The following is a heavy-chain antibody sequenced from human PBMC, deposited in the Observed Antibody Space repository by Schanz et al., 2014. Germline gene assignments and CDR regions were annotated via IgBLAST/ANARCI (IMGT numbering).Heavy chain of an antibody. CDR1: GFTFSSYS. CDR2: VSRSTPDI. V-gene: IGHV3-48*01. Sequence: EVHLLESGGGLVQPGGSLRLSCAASGFTFSSYSMHWVRQAPGKGLEWVSYVSRSTPDIYYADSVKGRFTMSRDNSRDTVYLQMNSLRAEDTAVYYCARGGPAYYFDDWGQGTLVTVSS. CDR3: ARGGPAYYFDD. J-gene: IGHJ4*02.